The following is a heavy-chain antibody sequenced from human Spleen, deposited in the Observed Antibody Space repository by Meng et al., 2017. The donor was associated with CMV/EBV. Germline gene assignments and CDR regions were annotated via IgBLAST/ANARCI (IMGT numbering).Heavy chain of an antibody. D-gene: IGHD2/OR15-2a*01. J-gene: IGHJ4*02. CDR1: YGTVRTYA. CDR2: IIPIHATT. CDR3: ARSCNGNTCPFDF. V-gene: IGHV1-69*11. Sequence: ASYGTVRTYAVTCVRQAPGHGLEWMGRIIPIHATTNYAQKFRGRLTITADQSTGTAYMELSSLRSEDAAFYYCARSCNGNTCPFDFWGRGTLVTVSS.